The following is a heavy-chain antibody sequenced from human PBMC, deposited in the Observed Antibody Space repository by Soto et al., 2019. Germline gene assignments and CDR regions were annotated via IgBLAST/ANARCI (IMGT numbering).Heavy chain of an antibody. CDR2: ISGSGGTT. V-gene: IGHV3-23*01. CDR3: AKHLSGSDRFHN. CDR1: GFTFSTYS. J-gene: IGHJ4*02. D-gene: IGHD1-26*01. Sequence: PGGSLRLSCAASGFTFSTYSMSWVRQAPGKGPEWVSAISGSGGTTYYADSVKGRFTLSRDNSKDTLYLQMNSLRAEDTALFFWAKHLSGSDRFHNCGQGTQVTVSS.